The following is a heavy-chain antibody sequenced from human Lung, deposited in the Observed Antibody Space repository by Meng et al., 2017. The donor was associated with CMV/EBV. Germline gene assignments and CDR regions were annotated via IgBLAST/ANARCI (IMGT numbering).Heavy chain of an antibody. D-gene: IGHD1-26*01. CDR1: FPFSGYA. V-gene: IGHV3-73*01. J-gene: IGHJ5*02. CDR2: IRSKANSYAT. CDR3: TRPGWERSTGVWFDP. Sequence: FPFSGYAMHWVRQASGKGLEWVGRIRSKANSYATAYAASVKGRFTISRDDSKNTAYLQMNSLKTEDTAVYYCTRPGWERSTGVWFDPWGQGTLVTVSS.